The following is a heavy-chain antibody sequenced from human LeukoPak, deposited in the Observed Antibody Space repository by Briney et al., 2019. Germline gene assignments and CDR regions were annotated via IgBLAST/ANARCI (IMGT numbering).Heavy chain of an antibody. CDR3: ASTQSSGWYYGDY. CDR1: GGSISSSSYY. D-gene: IGHD6-19*01. J-gene: IGHJ4*02. CDR2: IYYSGST. V-gene: IGHV4-39*01. Sequence: PSETLSLTCTVSGGSISSSSYYWGWIRQPPGKGLEWIGSIYYSGSTYYNPSLKSRVTISVDTSKDQFSLKLSSVTAADTAVYYCASTQSSGWYYGDYWGQGTLVTVSS.